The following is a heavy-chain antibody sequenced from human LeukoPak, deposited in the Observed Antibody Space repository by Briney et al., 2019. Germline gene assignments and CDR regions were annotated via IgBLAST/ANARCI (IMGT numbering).Heavy chain of an antibody. CDR2: ISAYNGNT. Sequence: ASVKVSCKASGYTFTSYGISWVRQAPGQGLEWMGWISAYNGNTNYAQKLQGRVTMTTDTSTSTAYVELRSLRSDDTAVYYCASTGHSEAHAVWGYYFDYWGQGTLVTVSS. J-gene: IGHJ4*02. CDR3: ASTGHSEAHAVWGYYFDY. CDR1: GYTFTSYG. D-gene: IGHD3-16*01. V-gene: IGHV1-18*01.